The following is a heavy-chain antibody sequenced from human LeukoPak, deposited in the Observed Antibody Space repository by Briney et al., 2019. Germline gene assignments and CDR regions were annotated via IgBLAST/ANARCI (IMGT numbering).Heavy chain of an antibody. CDR1: GLTFNTYG. Sequence: GGSLRLSCAASGLTFNTYGMHWVRQAPGKGLEWASVIWYDGSDKYYADSVKGRFTISGDNPKNTLYLQMNSLGAEDTAVYYCARGARPDSSGYCDFWGQGTLVTVSS. J-gene: IGHJ4*02. CDR3: ARGARPDSSGYCDF. CDR2: IWYDGSDK. D-gene: IGHD3-22*01. V-gene: IGHV3-33*01.